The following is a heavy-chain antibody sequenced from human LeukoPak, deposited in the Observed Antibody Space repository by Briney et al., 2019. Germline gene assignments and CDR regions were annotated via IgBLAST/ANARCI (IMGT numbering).Heavy chain of an antibody. CDR3: AKVGYSSSAWIDY. CDR2: ISGSGGST. CDR1: GFTFSSYA. V-gene: IGHV3-23*01. D-gene: IGHD6-13*01. Sequence: GGSLRLSCAASGFTFSSYAMSWVRQARGKGLEWVSAISGSGGSTYYADSVKGRFTISRDNSKNTLYLQMNSLRAEDTAVYYCAKVGYSSSAWIDYWGQGTLVTVSS. J-gene: IGHJ4*02.